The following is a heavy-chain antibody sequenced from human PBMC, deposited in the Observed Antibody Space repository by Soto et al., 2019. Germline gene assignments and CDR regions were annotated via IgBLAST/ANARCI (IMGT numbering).Heavy chain of an antibody. CDR1: GGSITSYY. Sequence: TSETLSLTCTVSGGSITSYYWSWIRQPPGKGLEWVGYIYFSGSANYNPSLKSRITISVDTSKNQFSLKLSSVTAADTAVYYCARVNSARPPSALVAFDYWGQGTLVTVSS. CDR3: ARVNSARPPSALVAFDY. CDR2: IYFSGSA. D-gene: IGHD5-12*01. J-gene: IGHJ4*02. V-gene: IGHV4-59*12.